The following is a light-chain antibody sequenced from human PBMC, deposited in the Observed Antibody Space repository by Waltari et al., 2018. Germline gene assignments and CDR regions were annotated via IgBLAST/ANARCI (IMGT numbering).Light chain of an antibody. CDR1: AFPRLY. V-gene: IGLV3-25*03. Sequence: SYDLTQPPSVSVYPGQTARITCSGDAFPRLYAYWYQQKPGQAPVLVIYKDSERPSGIPERFSGSSSGTTVTLTISGVQAEDEADYYCQSADTNFADHVAFGGGTQLTVL. J-gene: IGLJ2*01. CDR3: QSADTNFADHVA. CDR2: KDS.